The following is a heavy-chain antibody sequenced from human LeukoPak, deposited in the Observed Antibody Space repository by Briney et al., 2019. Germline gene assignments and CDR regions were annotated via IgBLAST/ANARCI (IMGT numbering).Heavy chain of an antibody. CDR3: AKAGKASSGWYERWGPSRYYYYMDV. D-gene: IGHD6-19*01. Sequence: SGGSLRLSCAASGFTFDDYAMHWVRQAPGKGLEWVSLISWDGSNTYYADSVKGRFTISRDNSKNSLYLQMNSLRAEDTALYYCAKAGKASSGWYERWGPSRYYYYMDVWGKGTTVTISS. J-gene: IGHJ6*03. CDR1: GFTFDDYA. CDR2: ISWDGSNT. V-gene: IGHV3-43D*03.